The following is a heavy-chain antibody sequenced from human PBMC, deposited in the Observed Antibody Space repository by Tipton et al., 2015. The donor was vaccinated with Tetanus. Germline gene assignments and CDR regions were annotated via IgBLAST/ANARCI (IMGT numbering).Heavy chain of an antibody. CDR2: INPDGRRT. CDR3: ARRSLTNYGLDV. J-gene: IGHJ6*02. CDR1: EFTSESHY. V-gene: IGHV3-74*01. D-gene: IGHD1-1*01. Sequence: SLRLSCAASEFTSESHYIHWVRQTPGKGLLWISRINPDGRRTNYADSVEGRFTISRDHARNTVYLQMNSLRAEDTAVYFCARRSLTNYGLDVWGQGTPVTVSS.